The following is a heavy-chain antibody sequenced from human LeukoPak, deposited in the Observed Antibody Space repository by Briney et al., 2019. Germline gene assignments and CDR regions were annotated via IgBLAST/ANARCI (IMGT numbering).Heavy chain of an antibody. CDR1: GFTFSSYA. Sequence: GGSLRLSCAASGFTFSSYAMSWVRQAPGKGLEWVAAISGSGGSTYYADSVKGRFTISRDNSKNTLYLQLQSLRPEDPAVYYCENDRHLGLGLQLWIPEFDYWGQRTLATVSS. CDR3: ENDRHLGLGLQLWIPEFDY. J-gene: IGHJ4*02. V-gene: IGHV3-23*01. D-gene: IGHD5-18*01. CDR2: ISGSGGST.